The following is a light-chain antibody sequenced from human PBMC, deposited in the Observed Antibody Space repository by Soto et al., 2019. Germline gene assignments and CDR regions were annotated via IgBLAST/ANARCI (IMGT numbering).Light chain of an antibody. CDR1: HDISNS. CDR3: QQYENLPIT. V-gene: IGKV1-33*01. Sequence: DIQMTQSPSSLSASVGDRVTITCRASHDISNSLNWYHQKPGKAPKLLIYDASNLETGVPSRFSGSGSGTDFTLTISSLQPEDIATYYCQQYENLPITFGHGTRLDIK. CDR2: DAS. J-gene: IGKJ5*01.